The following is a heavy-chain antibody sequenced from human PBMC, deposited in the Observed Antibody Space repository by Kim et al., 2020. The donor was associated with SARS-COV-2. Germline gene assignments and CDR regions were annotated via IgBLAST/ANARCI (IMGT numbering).Heavy chain of an antibody. CDR2: IDGGGAVT. CDR3: AKYASGSGRWFDP. J-gene: IGHJ5*02. CDR1: GFTFSNYA. D-gene: IGHD3-10*01. Sequence: GGSLRLSCAASGFTFSNYAMSWVRQAPGKGLEWVSAIDGGGAVTYYADSVKGRFTVSRDKSKNTLYLQMNSLRAEDTAVYYCAKYASGSGRWFDPWGQGTLVTVSS. V-gene: IGHV3-23*01.